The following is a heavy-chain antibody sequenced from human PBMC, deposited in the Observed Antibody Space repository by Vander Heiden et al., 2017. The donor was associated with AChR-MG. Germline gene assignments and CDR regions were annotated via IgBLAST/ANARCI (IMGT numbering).Heavy chain of an antibody. CDR1: GFTFSVYG. CDR3: ARDPPRQYDY. V-gene: IGHV3-48*02. CDR2: ISDSSTNNI. Sequence: EVQLMESGGGLVQPGGSLRLSCADSGFTFSVYGMSWVRQAPGKGLEWVSFISDSSTNNIQYADSVKGRFTVSRDNAKNSLYLQMNSLRDEDTGVYYCARDPPRQYDYWGPGTPVTVSS. J-gene: IGHJ4*02. D-gene: IGHD2-2*01.